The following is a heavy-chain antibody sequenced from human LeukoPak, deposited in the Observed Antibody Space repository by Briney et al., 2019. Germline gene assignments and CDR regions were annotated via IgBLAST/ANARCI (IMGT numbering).Heavy chain of an antibody. Sequence: QTSETLSLTCTVSGGSISSYYWSWIRQPPGKGLEWIGYIYYSGSTNYNPSLKSRVTISVDTSKNQFSLKLSSVTAADTAVYYCARQGRDSSSWYFDYWGQGTLVTVSS. CDR1: GGSISSYY. V-gene: IGHV4-59*08. J-gene: IGHJ4*02. CDR2: IYYSGST. D-gene: IGHD6-13*01. CDR3: ARQGRDSSSWYFDY.